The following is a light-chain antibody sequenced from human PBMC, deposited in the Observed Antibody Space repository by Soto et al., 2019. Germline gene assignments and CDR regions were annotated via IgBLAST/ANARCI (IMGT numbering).Light chain of an antibody. V-gene: IGKV1-39*01. CDR3: QQSYSTPNP. J-gene: IGKJ2*01. Sequence: DIQMTQSPSSLSASVGDRVTITCRASQSISSYLNWYQQKPGKAPKLLIYAASSLQSGVPSRFSGSGSGTEFTLTISSLQPEDFATYYCQQSYSTPNPFGQGTKLEIK. CDR1: QSISSY. CDR2: AAS.